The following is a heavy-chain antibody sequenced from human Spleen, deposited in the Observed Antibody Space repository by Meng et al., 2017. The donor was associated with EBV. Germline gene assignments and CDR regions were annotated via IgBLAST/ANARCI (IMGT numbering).Heavy chain of an antibody. J-gene: IGHJ2*01. CDR1: GGAFGRPF. Sequence: QVPLQTLGEGLLNPSETRSLSCAVMGGAFGRPFWSWIRQPPGKGLEWVGEINSSGSTEYNPSLKSRVTISEDTSRNQVSLKVRSVTAADTAVYYCARGGPYYFDIWGRGTLVTVSS. CDR3: ARGGPYYFDI. V-gene: IGHV4-34*01. CDR2: INSSGST.